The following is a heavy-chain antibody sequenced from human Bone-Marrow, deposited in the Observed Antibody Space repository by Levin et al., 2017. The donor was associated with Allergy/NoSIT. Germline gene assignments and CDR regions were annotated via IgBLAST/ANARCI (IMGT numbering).Heavy chain of an antibody. J-gene: IGHJ5*02. V-gene: IGHV3-48*03. CDR3: ARGWLGTEP. CDR2: ISSSVSSSGHTM. D-gene: IGHD6-19*01. Sequence: SCAASGFTFSTYEMNWVRQAPGKGLEWVSYISSSVSSSGHTMYYADSVKGRFTISRDNAKNSLYLQMNSLRVEDTAVYYCARGWLGTEPWGQGTLLTVSS. CDR1: GFTFSTYE.